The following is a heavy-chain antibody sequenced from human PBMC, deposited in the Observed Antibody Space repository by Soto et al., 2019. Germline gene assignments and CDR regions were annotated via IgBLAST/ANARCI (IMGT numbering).Heavy chain of an antibody. V-gene: IGHV4-61*01. Sequence: KTSETLSLTCTVSGASVTKGSYYWIWIRLPPGKGLEWIGYIHHSGSTDYNPSLTRRVAMSVDTSKNQFSLSVSSVTAADTAVYYCARGLGGYSYGSFVYWGQGTLVTVS. D-gene: IGHD5-18*01. CDR1: GASVTKGSYY. CDR3: ARGLGGYSYGSFVY. CDR2: IHHSGST. J-gene: IGHJ4*02.